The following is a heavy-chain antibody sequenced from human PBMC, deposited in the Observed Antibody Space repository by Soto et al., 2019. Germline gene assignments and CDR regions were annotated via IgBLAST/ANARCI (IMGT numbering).Heavy chain of an antibody. CDR3: ASPNPHYYDSSGPFDY. J-gene: IGHJ4*02. V-gene: IGHV1-46*01. Sequence: GASVKVSCKASGYTFTSYYMHWLRQAPGQGLEWMGIINPSGGSTSYAQKFQGRVAMTRDTSTSTVYMELSSLRSEDTAVYYCASPNPHYYDSSGPFDYWGQGTLVTVSS. CDR1: GYTFTSYY. CDR2: INPSGGST. D-gene: IGHD3-22*01.